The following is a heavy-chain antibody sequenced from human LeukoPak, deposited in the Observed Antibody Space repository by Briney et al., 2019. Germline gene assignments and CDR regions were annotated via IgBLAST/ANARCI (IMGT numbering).Heavy chain of an antibody. J-gene: IGHJ3*02. CDR2: IYYSGNT. CDR1: GGSISGYY. D-gene: IGHD2-21*02. CDR3: ARRVVVTAIGLNAFDI. Sequence: PSETLSLTCTVSGGSISGYYWSWIRQPPGKGLEWIGYIYYSGNTDYNPSLKSRVTISVDSSKNQFSLKLSSVTAADTAVYYCARRVVVTAIGLNAFDIWGQGTMVTVSS. V-gene: IGHV4-59*08.